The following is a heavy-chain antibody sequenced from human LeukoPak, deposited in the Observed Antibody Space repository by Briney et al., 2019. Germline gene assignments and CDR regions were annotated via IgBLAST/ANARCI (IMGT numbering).Heavy chain of an antibody. D-gene: IGHD2-21*02. CDR3: AKRYCGGDCYGYFDY. Sequence: GGSLRLSCAASGFTFSSYSMNWVRQAPGKGLEWVSSISSNSSYIYYADSVKGRFTISRDNAKNSLYLQMNSLRAEDTAVYYCAKRYCGGDCYGYFDYWGQGTLVTVSS. CDR1: GFTFSSYS. V-gene: IGHV3-21*04. J-gene: IGHJ4*02. CDR2: ISSNSSYI.